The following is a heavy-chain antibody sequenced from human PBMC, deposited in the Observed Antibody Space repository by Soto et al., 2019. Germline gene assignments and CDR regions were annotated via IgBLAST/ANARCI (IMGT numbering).Heavy chain of an antibody. D-gene: IGHD3-22*01. J-gene: IGHJ4*02. CDR1: GVSLTSYL. Sequence: SETLSLTCTVSGVSLTSYLWSWIRQSPGKGLEWIGDISYSGSTNYNPSLESRVTISVDTSKRQFSLRLTSVTAADTAVYYCAREGIRKGSSGYFVYWGQGTLVTVSS. CDR3: AREGIRKGSSGYFVY. CDR2: ISYSGST. V-gene: IGHV4-59*01.